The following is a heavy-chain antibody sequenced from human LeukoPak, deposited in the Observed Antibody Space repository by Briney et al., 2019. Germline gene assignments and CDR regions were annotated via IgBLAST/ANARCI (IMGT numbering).Heavy chain of an antibody. J-gene: IGHJ4*02. CDR1: GGSFSGYY. Sequence: SETLCLTCAVYGGSFSGYYWSWIRQPPGKGLEWIGEINHSGSTNYNPSLKSRVTISVDTSKNQFSLKLSSVTAADTAVYYCATSSAGEQVDYWGQGTLVTVSS. CDR2: INHSGST. V-gene: IGHV4-34*01. CDR3: ATSSAGEQVDY. D-gene: IGHD3-16*01.